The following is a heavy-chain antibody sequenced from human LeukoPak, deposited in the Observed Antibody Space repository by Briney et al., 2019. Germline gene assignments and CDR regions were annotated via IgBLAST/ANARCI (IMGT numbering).Heavy chain of an antibody. CDR1: EFTVNTNH. CDR2: IYSGGST. J-gene: IGHJ4*02. V-gene: IGHV3-66*02. Sequence: PGGSLRLSCTASEFTVNTNHMSWVRQAPGKGLEWVSVIYSGGSTYYKDSVKGRFTISRDNSKNTLYLQMDSLRAEDTAVYYCAREDYGKYFFDFWGQGTLVTVPS. CDR3: AREDYGKYFFDF. D-gene: IGHD4-17*01.